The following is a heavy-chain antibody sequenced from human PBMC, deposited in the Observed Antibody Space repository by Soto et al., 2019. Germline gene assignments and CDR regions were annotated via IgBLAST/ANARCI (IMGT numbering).Heavy chain of an antibody. CDR3: ARGAPGNRGYCSGGSCYSSFDP. J-gene: IGHJ5*02. CDR2: IIPILGIA. Sequence: SVKVSCKASGGTFSRYTISWVRHAPGQGLGWMGRIIPILGIANYAQKFQGRVTITADKSTSTAYMELSSLRSEDTAVYYCARGAPGNRGYCSGGSCYSSFDPWGQGTLVTVS. CDR1: GGTFSRYT. D-gene: IGHD2-15*01. V-gene: IGHV1-69*02.